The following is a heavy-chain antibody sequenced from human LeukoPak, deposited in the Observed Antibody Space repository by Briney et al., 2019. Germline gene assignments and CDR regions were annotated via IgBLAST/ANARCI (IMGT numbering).Heavy chain of an antibody. Sequence: GGSLRLSCAASGFTFDDYAMHWVRQAPGKGLEWVSLISWDGGSTYYADSVKGRFTISRDNSKNSLYLQMNSLRAEDTALYYCAKGVPEGSGSYYIDYWGQGTLVTVSS. CDR1: GFTFDDYA. CDR2: ISWDGGST. V-gene: IGHV3-43D*03. D-gene: IGHD3-10*01. J-gene: IGHJ4*02. CDR3: AKGVPEGSGSYYIDY.